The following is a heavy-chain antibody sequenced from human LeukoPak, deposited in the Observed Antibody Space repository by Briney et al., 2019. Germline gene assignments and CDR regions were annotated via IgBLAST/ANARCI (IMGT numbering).Heavy chain of an antibody. Sequence: GESLKISCKGSGYTFTSYWIGWVRQMPGKGLEWMGIINPGDSDTRYSPSFQGQVTISVDKSTSTAYLQWNSLKASDTAMYYCARRGNSDYGDYTLAWGQGTLVTVSS. CDR1: GYTFTSYW. V-gene: IGHV5-51*01. J-gene: IGHJ5*02. CDR2: INPGDSDT. D-gene: IGHD4-17*01. CDR3: ARRGNSDYGDYTLA.